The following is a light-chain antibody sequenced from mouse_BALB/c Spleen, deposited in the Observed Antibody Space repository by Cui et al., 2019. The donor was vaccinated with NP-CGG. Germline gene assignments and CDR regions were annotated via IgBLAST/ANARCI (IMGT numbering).Light chain of an antibody. CDR1: TGAVTTTNY. CDR2: GTN. CDR3: ALWYSNHWV. Sequence: QVFVTQQFPLTTSPGETVTLTCRSSTGAVTTTNYANWVQEKPDHLFTGLIGGTNNRAPGVPARFSGSLIGDKAALTITGAQTEDETIYFCALWYSNHWVFGGGTKLTVL. V-gene: IGLV1*01. J-gene: IGLJ1*01.